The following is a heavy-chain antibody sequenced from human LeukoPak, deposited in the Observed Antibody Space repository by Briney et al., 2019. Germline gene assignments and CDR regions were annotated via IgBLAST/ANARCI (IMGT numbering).Heavy chain of an antibody. D-gene: IGHD6-19*01. J-gene: IGHJ4*02. CDR1: GFTFSSYS. Sequence: GGSLRLSCAASGFTFSSYSMNWVRQAPGKGLEWVSSICSSSSYIYYADSVKGRFTISRDNAKTSLYLQMNSLRAEDTAVYYCARATSSDSSVWYSSMSEYYFDYWDQGTLVTVSS. V-gene: IGHV3-21*01. CDR3: ARATSSDSSVWYSSMSEYYFDY. CDR2: ICSSSSYI.